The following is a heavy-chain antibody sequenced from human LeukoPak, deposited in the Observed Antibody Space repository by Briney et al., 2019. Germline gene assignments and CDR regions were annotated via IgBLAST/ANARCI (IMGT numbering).Heavy chain of an antibody. J-gene: IGHJ4*02. CDR1: GGTFSNYA. Sequence: SVKVSCKASGGTFSNYAISWVRQAPGQGLEWMGGIIPIFGTSSYAQKFQGRVTITTDESTSTAYMVLSSLRSEDTAVYYCATHDDYWGQGTLVTVSS. CDR3: ATHDDY. V-gene: IGHV1-69*05. CDR2: IIPIFGTS. D-gene: IGHD1-1*01.